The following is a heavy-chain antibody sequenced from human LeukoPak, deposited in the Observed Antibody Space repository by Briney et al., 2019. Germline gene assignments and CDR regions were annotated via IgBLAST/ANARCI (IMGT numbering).Heavy chain of an antibody. CDR2: IYYSGST. Sequence: PSETLSLTCTVSGGSISSYYWSWIRQPPGKGLEWIGYIYYSGSTNYNPSHKSRVTISVDTSKNQFSLKLSSVTAADTAVYYCARGTHCSSTSCYLDYYYYGMDVWGQGTTVTVSS. D-gene: IGHD2-2*01. CDR1: GGSISSYY. CDR3: ARGTHCSSTSCYLDYYYYGMDV. J-gene: IGHJ6*02. V-gene: IGHV4-59*01.